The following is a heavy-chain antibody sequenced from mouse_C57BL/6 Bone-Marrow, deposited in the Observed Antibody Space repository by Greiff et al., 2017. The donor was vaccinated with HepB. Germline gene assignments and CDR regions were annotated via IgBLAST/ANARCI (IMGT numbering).Heavy chain of an antibody. Sequence: EVMLVESGGGLVKPGGSLKLSCAASGFTFSSYAMSWVRQTPEKRLEWVATISDGGSYTYSPDNVKGRFTISRDNAKNNLYLQMSHLKSEDTAMYYCARDRGGNPWFAYWGQGTLVTVSA. D-gene: IGHD1-1*02. CDR2: ISDGGSYT. CDR1: GFTFSSYA. CDR3: ARDRGGNPWFAY. V-gene: IGHV5-4*01. J-gene: IGHJ3*01.